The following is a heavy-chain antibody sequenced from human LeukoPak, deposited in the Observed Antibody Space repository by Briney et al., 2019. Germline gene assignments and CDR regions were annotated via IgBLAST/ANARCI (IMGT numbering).Heavy chain of an antibody. Sequence: GGSLRLSCAASGFTFDNYAMSWVRQAPGQGLEWVSALSGSGGNTYYADSVKGRFTISRDNSRNTVYLQMNSLRAEDTAGYYCAKVASLCTSTSCVRGGFDSWGQGTLVTVSS. D-gene: IGHD2-2*01. V-gene: IGHV3-23*01. CDR2: LSGSGGNT. CDR1: GFTFDNYA. CDR3: AKVASLCTSTSCVRGGFDS. J-gene: IGHJ4*02.